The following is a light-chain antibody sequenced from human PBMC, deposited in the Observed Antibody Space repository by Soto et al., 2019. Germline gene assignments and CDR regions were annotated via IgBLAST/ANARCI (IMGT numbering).Light chain of an antibody. CDR1: TSNIGRST. CDR2: GNT. J-gene: IGLJ1*01. V-gene: IGLV1-44*01. CDR3: ATWNDGVFV. Sequence: QSVLTQPPSASGTPGQRVTISCSGNTSNIGRSTVTWYQQFPGVAPKLLIYGNTQRPLGVPVRFSGSKSDTSASLAISGLQSEDEADYYCATWNDGVFVFGIGTKLTVL.